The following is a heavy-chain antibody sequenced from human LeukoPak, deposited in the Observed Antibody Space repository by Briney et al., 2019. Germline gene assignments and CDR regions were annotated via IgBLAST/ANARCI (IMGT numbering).Heavy chain of an antibody. CDR1: GFTFSNYA. J-gene: IGHJ4*02. D-gene: IGHD5-12*01. CDR3: AKGGYDYVEIAYFDY. Sequence: GGSLRLPCAASGFTFSNYAMSWVRQAPGKGLEWVSVIIGSSGSTFYADSVKGRFTIFRDNSKNTLYLQMNSLRAEDTAVYYCAKGGYDYVEIAYFDYWGQGTLVTVSS. V-gene: IGHV3-23*01. CDR2: IIGSSGST.